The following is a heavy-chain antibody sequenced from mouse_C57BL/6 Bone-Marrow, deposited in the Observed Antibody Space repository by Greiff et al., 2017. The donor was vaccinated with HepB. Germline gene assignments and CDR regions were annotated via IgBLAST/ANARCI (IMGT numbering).Heavy chain of an antibody. CDR1: GYPFTSYW. CDR2: IYPGSGST. D-gene: IGHD1-1*01. V-gene: IGHV1-55*01. Sequence: QVQLQQPGAELVKPGASVQMSCKASGYPFTSYWITWVKPRPGQGLEWIGDIYPGSGSTNYNEKFKSKATLTVDTSSSTAYMQLSSLTSEDSAVYYCARKAIYGSSPYYFDYWGQGTTLTVSS. J-gene: IGHJ2*01. CDR3: ARKAIYGSSPYYFDY.